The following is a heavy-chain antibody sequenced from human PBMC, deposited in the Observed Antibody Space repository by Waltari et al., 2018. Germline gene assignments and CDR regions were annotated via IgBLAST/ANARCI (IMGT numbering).Heavy chain of an antibody. J-gene: IGHJ4*02. CDR3: ARSGTYYDFWSGYFDY. CDR2: TYYSGST. Sequence: QVQLQESGPGLVKPSQTLSLTCTVPGGSISSGGSYWIWIRQHPGKGLEWIGYTYYSGSTYYNPSLKSRVTISVDTSKNQFSLKLSSVTAADTAVYYCARSGTYYDFWSGYFDYWGQGTLVTVSS. CDR1: GGSISSGGSY. D-gene: IGHD3-3*01. V-gene: IGHV4-31*03.